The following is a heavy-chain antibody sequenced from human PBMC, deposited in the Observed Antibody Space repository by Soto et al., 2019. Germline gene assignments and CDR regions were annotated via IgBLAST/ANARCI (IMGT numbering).Heavy chain of an antibody. CDR3: ARDQGVAAAGITWFDP. J-gene: IGHJ5*02. V-gene: IGHV4-4*07. CDR2: IHSSGST. D-gene: IGHD6-13*01. CDR1: GAALNSYP. Sequence: LSLTCTVSGAALNSYPWSWIRQPAGKGLEWIGHIHSSGSTNYNPSLKSRVTMSVDTSKNQVSLRLMSLTAADKAVYYCARDQGVAAAGITWFDPWGQGSLVSVSS.